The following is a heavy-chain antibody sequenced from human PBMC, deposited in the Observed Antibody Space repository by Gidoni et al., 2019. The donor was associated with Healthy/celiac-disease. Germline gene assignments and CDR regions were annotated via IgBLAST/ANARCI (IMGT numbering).Heavy chain of an antibody. D-gene: IGHD3-22*01. CDR2: ISGSGGST. CDR1: GFTLSSYA. Sequence: EGQRLEAGGGWVQPGGSVRLACAASGFTLSSYAMSWVRQAPGKGLEWVSAISGSGGSTYYAYSVKGRFTISRDNSKNTLYLQMNSLRAEDTAVYYCAKSPVVITTSFDYWGQGTLVTVSS. V-gene: IGHV3-23*01. J-gene: IGHJ4*02. CDR3: AKSPVVITTSFDY.